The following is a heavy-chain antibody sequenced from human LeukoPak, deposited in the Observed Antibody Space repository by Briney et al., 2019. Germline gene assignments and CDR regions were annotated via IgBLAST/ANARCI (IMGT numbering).Heavy chain of an antibody. Sequence: PSETLSLTCTVSGGSISSYYWSWIRQPPGKGLEWIGYIYYSGSTNYNPSLKSRVTISVDTSKNQFSLKLSSVTAADTAVYYCARLYYYGSISWFDPWGQGTLVTVSS. D-gene: IGHD3-10*01. J-gene: IGHJ5*02. CDR3: ARLYYYGSISWFDP. CDR2: IYYSGST. CDR1: GGSISSYY. V-gene: IGHV4-59*01.